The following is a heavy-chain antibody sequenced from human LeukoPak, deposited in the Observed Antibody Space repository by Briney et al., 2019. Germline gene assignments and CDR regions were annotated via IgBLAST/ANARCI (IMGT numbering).Heavy chain of an antibody. Sequence: SETLSLTCTVSGGSISSYYWSWIRQPPGKGLEWIGEINHSGSTNYNPSLKSRVTISVDTSKNQFSLKLSSVTAADTAVYYCARGGRITMVRGPPARWFDPWGQGTLVTVSS. D-gene: IGHD3-10*01. CDR3: ARGGRITMVRGPPARWFDP. CDR2: INHSGST. V-gene: IGHV4-34*01. J-gene: IGHJ5*02. CDR1: GGSISSYY.